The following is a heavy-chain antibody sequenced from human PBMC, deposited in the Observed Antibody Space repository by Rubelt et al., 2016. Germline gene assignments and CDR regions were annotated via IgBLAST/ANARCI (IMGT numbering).Heavy chain of an antibody. D-gene: IGHD5-24*01. CDR3: ARTKTVEMATIPLAY. Sequence: QVQLVQSGAEVKKPGASVKVSCKASGYTFTSYYMHWVRQAPGQGLEWMGIINTSGGSTSYGQKCEGRVTMVRDTSTSTVYMELSSLSSEDTAVYYCARTKTVEMATIPLAYWGQGTLVTVSS. J-gene: IGHJ4*02. CDR2: INTSGGST. V-gene: IGHV1-46*01. CDR1: GYTFTSYY.